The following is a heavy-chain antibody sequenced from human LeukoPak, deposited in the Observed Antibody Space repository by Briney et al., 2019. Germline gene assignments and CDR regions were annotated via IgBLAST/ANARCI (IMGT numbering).Heavy chain of an antibody. D-gene: IGHD3-3*01. CDR3: ARGSRPGVVNHDAFDI. CDR2: INPNSGGT. V-gene: IGHV1-2*02. J-gene: IGHJ3*02. CDR1: GYTFTGYY. Sequence: ASVKVSCKVSGYTFTGYYIHWVRQAPGQGLERMGWINPNSGGTNYAQKFQGRVTMTRDTSISTAYMELSSLRSDDTAVYYCARGSRPGVVNHDAFDIWGQGTMVTVSS.